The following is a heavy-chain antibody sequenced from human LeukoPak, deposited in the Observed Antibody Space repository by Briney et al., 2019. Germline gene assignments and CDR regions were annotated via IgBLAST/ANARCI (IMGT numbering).Heavy chain of an antibody. V-gene: IGHV4-39*01. CDR2: IYYRGST. D-gene: IGHD3-22*01. Sequence: SETLSLTCTVSGGSISSSSFYWGWIRQPPGTGLEWIGSIYYRGSTYYNPSLKSRVTISVDMSENQVSLKLRSVTAADTAVYYCTEFYFDRSGYADYWGQGTLVTASS. J-gene: IGHJ4*02. CDR1: GGSISSSSFY. CDR3: TEFYFDRSGYADY.